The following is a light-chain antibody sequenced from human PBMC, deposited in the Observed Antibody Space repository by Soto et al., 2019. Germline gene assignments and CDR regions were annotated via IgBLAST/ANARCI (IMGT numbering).Light chain of an antibody. CDR1: QSVGSN. Sequence: EIVMTQSPATLSVSPGERASLPCRASQSVGSNLAWYQQTAGQAPRLLIYGASTRATGIPARFSGSGSGTEFTLTISSLQSEDFEVYSCQQYTNWPYTFGQGTKLEIK. J-gene: IGKJ2*01. V-gene: IGKV3-15*01. CDR2: GAS. CDR3: QQYTNWPYT.